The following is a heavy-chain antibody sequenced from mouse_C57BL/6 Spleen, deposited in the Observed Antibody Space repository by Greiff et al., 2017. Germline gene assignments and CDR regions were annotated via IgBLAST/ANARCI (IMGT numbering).Heavy chain of an antibody. J-gene: IGHJ3*01. D-gene: IGHD2-3*01. V-gene: IGHV14-2*01. Sequence: EVKLQQSGAELVKPGASVKLSCTASGFNIKDYYMHWVKQRTEQGLEWIGRIDPEDGATTYAPKFPGKATITADTSSNTAYLQLSSLTSEDTAVYYCARFYDGYYLAWFAYWGQGTLVTVSA. CDR1: GFNIKDYY. CDR3: ARFYDGYYLAWFAY. CDR2: IDPEDGAT.